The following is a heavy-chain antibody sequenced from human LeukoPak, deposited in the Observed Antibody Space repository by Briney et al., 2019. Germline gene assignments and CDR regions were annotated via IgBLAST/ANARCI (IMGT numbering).Heavy chain of an antibody. CDR3: ARDYYDFWSGYYENWFDP. V-gene: IGHV1-2*02. CDR1: GYTFTGYY. Sequence: ASVNVSCKASGYTFTGYYMHWVRQAPGQGLEWMGWINPNSGGTNYAQKFQGRVTMTRDTSISTAYMELSRLRSDDTAVYYCARDYYDFWSGYYENWFDPWGQGTLVTVSS. D-gene: IGHD3-3*01. CDR2: INPNSGGT. J-gene: IGHJ5*02.